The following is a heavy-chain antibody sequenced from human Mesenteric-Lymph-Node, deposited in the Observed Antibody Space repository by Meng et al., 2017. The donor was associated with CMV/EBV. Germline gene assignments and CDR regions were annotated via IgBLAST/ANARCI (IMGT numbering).Heavy chain of an antibody. CDR2: IIPLLDIT. V-gene: IGHV1-69*04. J-gene: IGHJ4*02. Sequence: IFIGYGISWVRQAPGQGLQWMGRIIPLLDITNYTQNFQGRVTITADKYTGTAYTELSSLRSEDTDIYYCASNAYCTSTDCSATYFDYWGQGTLVTVSS. D-gene: IGHD2/OR15-2a*01. CDR1: IFIGYG. CDR3: ASNAYCTSTDCSATYFDY.